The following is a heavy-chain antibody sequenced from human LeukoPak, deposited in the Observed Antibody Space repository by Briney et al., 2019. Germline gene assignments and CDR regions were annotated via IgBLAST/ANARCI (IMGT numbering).Heavy chain of an antibody. V-gene: IGHV3-30*18. CDR1: GFTFSSYA. Sequence: PGRSLRLSCAASGFTFSSYAMHWVRQAPGKGLEWVAVIPYDGSNKYYADSVKGRFTISRDNSRNTLHLQMNSLRAADTAVYSCAKASLRYFDWFSDYWGQGTLVTVSS. D-gene: IGHD3-9*01. J-gene: IGHJ4*02. CDR2: IPYDGSNK. CDR3: AKASLRYFDWFSDY.